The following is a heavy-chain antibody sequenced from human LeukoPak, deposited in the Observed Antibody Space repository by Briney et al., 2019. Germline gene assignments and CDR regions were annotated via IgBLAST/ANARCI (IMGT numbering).Heavy chain of an antibody. CDR2: IKQDGSEK. CDR3: ARGYCSGGSCYSFFDY. Sequence: GGSLRLSCAASGFTFSSYWMSWVRQAPGKGLEWVANIKQDGSEKYYVDSVKGRFTISRDNAKNSLYLQMNSLRAEDTAVYYCARGYCSGGSCYSFFDYWGQGTLVTVSS. D-gene: IGHD2-15*01. J-gene: IGHJ4*02. CDR1: GFTFSSYW. V-gene: IGHV3-7*04.